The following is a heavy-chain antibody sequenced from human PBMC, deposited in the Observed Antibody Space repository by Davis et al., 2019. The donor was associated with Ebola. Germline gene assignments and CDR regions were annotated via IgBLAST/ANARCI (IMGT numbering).Heavy chain of an antibody. CDR1: GFIFRSYV. J-gene: IGHJ3*02. CDR3: AKDTSNIWFDI. Sequence: GESLKISCAASGFIFRSYVMSWVRQAPGKGLEWVSTLGTSADTYYADSVKVRFTISSDNSKNTLYLQMNGLRVEDTAIYYCAKDTSNIWFDIWGQGTMVTVSS. CDR2: LGTSADT. V-gene: IGHV3-23*01. D-gene: IGHD1-26*01.